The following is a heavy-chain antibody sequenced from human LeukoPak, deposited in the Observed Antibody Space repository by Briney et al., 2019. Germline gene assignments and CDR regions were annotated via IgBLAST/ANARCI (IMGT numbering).Heavy chain of an antibody. V-gene: IGHV1-18*01. D-gene: IGHD3-10*01. CDR1: GGTFSSYA. CDR3: ARDGKFGWFDP. J-gene: IGHJ5*02. CDR2: ISAYNGNT. Sequence: ASVKVSCKASGGTFSSYAISWVRQAPGQGLEWMGWISAYNGNTNYAQKLQGRVTMTTDTSTSTAYMELRSLRSDDTAVYYCARDGKFGWFDPWGQGTLVTVSS.